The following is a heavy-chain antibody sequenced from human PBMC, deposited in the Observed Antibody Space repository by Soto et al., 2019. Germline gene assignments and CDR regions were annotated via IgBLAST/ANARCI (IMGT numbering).Heavy chain of an antibody. CDR3: ARTHGDYTAFDY. CDR1: GGSISSYY. Sequence: PFETLSLTCTVSGGSISSYYWSWIWQPPGKGLEWIGYIYYSGSTNYNPSLKSRVTISVDTSKNQFSLKLSSVTAADTAVYYCARTHGDYTAFDYWGQGTLVTVSS. J-gene: IGHJ4*02. CDR2: IYYSGST. D-gene: IGHD4-17*01. V-gene: IGHV4-59*01.